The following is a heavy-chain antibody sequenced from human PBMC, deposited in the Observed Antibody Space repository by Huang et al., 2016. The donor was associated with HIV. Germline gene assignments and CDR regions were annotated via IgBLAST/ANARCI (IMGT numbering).Heavy chain of an antibody. CDR1: GGPINTHY. D-gene: IGHD3-16*01. CDR3: ASSYYV. V-gene: IGHV4-59*11. Sequence: QVQLQESGPGLVKPSETLSLTCTVSGGPINTHYWSWIRQSPGKGLQWIGSIYYSGSPNSNPSLKSRVAISIGTSKTQFYLRLTSVTAADTAIYYCASSYYVWGQGILVTVSS. CDR2: IYYSGSP. J-gene: IGHJ4*02.